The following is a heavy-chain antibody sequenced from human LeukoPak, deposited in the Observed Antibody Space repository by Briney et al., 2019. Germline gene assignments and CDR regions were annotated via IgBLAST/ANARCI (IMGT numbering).Heavy chain of an antibody. Sequence: ASVKVSCKASGYTFTSYDINWVRQAPGQGLEWMGWINPYNGDTNYSPKFKGRVTLTRDTSTTTSYMDLSRLTSDDTAVYFCARGSYDSRGYYSDYHFYMELWGKGTTVTVSS. V-gene: IGHV1-2*02. D-gene: IGHD3-22*01. CDR1: GYTFTSYD. J-gene: IGHJ6*03. CDR3: ARGSYDSRGYYSDYHFYMEL. CDR2: INPYNGDT.